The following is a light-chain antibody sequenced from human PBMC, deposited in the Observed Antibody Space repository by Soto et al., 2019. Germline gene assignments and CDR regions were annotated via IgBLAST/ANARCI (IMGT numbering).Light chain of an antibody. CDR2: AVS. Sequence: QSVLTQPPSASGSPGQSVAISCTGTSRDVGGQNYVSWYQQHPGKAPKLIIYAVSNRPSGVPDRFSGSKSGNTASLTISGLRAEDEADYYCCSHAGNNPYVFGIGTKLTV. CDR1: SRDVGGQNY. CDR3: CSHAGNNPYV. V-gene: IGLV2-8*01. J-gene: IGLJ1*01.